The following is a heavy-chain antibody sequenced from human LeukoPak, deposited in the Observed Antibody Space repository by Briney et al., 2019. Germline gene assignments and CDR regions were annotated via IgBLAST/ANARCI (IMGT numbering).Heavy chain of an antibody. D-gene: IGHD3-3*01. CDR1: GGTFSSYA. V-gene: IGHV1-69*04. Sequence: SVKVSCKASGGTFSSYAISWVRQAPGQGLEWMGRIIPILGIANYAQKFQGRVTITADKSTSTAYMELSSLRSEDTAVYYCATTIFGVVIIGGYFDYWGQGTLVTVSS. CDR3: ATTIFGVVIIGGYFDY. CDR2: IIPILGIA. J-gene: IGHJ4*02.